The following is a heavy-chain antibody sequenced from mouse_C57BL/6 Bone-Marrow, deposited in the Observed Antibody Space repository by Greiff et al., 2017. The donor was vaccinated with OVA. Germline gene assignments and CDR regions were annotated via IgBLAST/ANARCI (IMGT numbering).Heavy chain of an antibody. Sequence: EVKLQESGGGLVKPGGSLKLSCAASGFTFSSYAMSWVRQTPEKRLEWVATISDGGSYTYYPDNVKGRFTISRDNAKNNLYLQMSHLKSEDTAMYYCARDVYGSNYYAMDYWGQGTSVTVSS. CDR3: ARDVYGSNYYAMDY. J-gene: IGHJ4*01. V-gene: IGHV5-4*01. CDR1: GFTFSSYA. D-gene: IGHD1-1*01. CDR2: ISDGGSYT.